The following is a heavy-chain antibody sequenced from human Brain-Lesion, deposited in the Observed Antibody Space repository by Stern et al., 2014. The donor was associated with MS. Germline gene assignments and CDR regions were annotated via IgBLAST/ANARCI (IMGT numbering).Heavy chain of an antibody. Sequence: QLVESGPGLVKPSETPSLTCSISGGSVSSNRYYWGWIRQPPGKGLEWIGIIYYSGATFYNPSLKRRFSISMDTPKTQSPLSLSSVTAADTAVYYCGRAGLDDTFDVWGQGTMVTVSS. J-gene: IGHJ3*01. CDR3: GRAGLDDTFDV. CDR2: IYYSGAT. CDR1: GGSVSSNRYY. D-gene: IGHD3/OR15-3a*01. V-gene: IGHV4-39*01.